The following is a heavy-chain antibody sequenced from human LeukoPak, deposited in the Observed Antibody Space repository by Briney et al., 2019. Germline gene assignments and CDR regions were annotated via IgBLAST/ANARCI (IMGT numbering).Heavy chain of an antibody. V-gene: IGHV3-7*01. CDR2: IDQDGIER. CDR3: TRDRGYDVFDI. J-gene: IGHJ3*02. Sequence: GGSLRLSCAASGFTFSSYAMHWVRQAPGKGLEWVANIDQDGIERYSVVSVRGRFTISRDNAKNSLYLQMDSLRAEDTALYYCTRDRGYDVFDIWGQGTMVTGSS. D-gene: IGHD3-10*01. CDR1: GFTFSSYA.